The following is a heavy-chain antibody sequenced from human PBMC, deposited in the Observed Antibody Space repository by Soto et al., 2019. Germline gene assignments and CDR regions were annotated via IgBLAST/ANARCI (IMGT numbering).Heavy chain of an antibody. J-gene: IGHJ6*02. Sequence: PGGSLRLSCAASGFTFSSYGMHWVRQAPGKGLEWVAVIWYDGSNKYYADSVKGRFTISRDNSKNTLYLQMNSLRVEDTAVYYCARAHMITFGGVISGLEIGTYYYGMDVWGQGTTVTVSS. V-gene: IGHV3-33*01. CDR2: IWYDGSNK. D-gene: IGHD3-16*02. CDR3: ARAHMITFGGVISGLEIGTYYYGMDV. CDR1: GFTFSSYG.